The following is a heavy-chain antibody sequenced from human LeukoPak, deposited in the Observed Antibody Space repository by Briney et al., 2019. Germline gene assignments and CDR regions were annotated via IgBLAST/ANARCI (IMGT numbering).Heavy chain of an antibody. V-gene: IGHV3-23*01. CDR3: ARGPHDRGYWYFDL. CDR1: GFTFSRYA. CDR2: ISGNGDTT. Sequence: GRSLRLSCAASGFTFSRYAMTWVRQAPGKGLQWVSPISGNGDTTYYADSVKGRFTISRDNSKNTLYLQMNSLRAEDTAVYYCARGPHDRGYWYFDLWGRGTLVIVSS. J-gene: IGHJ2*01.